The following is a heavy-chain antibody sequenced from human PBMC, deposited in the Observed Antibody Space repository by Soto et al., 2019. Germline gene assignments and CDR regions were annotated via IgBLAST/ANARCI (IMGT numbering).Heavy chain of an antibody. V-gene: IGHV4-31*03. Sequence: SETLSLTCTVSGDSISGGASFWSWIRQPPGKGLEWIANVYYSGSSYYNPSLKSRLTISVDTTKNQFSLQLKSMTAADTAVYYCAKLSCTSSTCYFPGWFDPWGQGTLVPVFS. CDR1: GDSISGGASF. CDR2: VYYSGSS. D-gene: IGHD2-2*01. CDR3: AKLSCTSSTCYFPGWFDP. J-gene: IGHJ5*02.